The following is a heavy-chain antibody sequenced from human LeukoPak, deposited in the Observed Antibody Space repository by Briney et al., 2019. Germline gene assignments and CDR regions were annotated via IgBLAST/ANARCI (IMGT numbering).Heavy chain of an antibody. CDR3: ACLARYYDFWSGYQTYFDY. V-gene: IGHV4-59*08. CDR2: IYYSGST. Sequence: ETLSLTCTVSGGSISSYYWSWIRQPPGEGLEWIGYIYYSGSTNYNPSLKSRVTISVDTSKNQFSLKLSSVTAADTAVYYCACLARYYDFWSGYQTYFDYWGQGTLVTVSS. CDR1: GGSISSYY. D-gene: IGHD3-3*01. J-gene: IGHJ4*02.